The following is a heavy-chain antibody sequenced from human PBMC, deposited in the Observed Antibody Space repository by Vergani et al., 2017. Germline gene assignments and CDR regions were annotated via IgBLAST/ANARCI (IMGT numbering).Heavy chain of an antibody. CDR1: GFTFSNFA. D-gene: IGHD5-12*01. Sequence: QVQLVESGGGVVQPGRSLRLSCAASGFTFSNFAIHWVRQAPGKGLEWVAFISYDASNEYFADSVKGRFTISRDNSKNTLHLQMNSLRADDTAVYYCTKGSRGYTGYFFDYWGQGTLATVSS. CDR2: ISYDASNE. CDR3: TKGSRGYTGYFFDY. J-gene: IGHJ4*02. V-gene: IGHV3-30-3*01.